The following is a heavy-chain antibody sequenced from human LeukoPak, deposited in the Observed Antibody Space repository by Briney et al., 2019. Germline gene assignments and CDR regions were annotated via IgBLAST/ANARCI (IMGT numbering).Heavy chain of an antibody. CDR1: GGSISSGSYY. Sequence: SETLSLTCTVSGGSISSGSYYWGWIRQPPGKGLEWIASIYYSGSTYHNPSLKSRVTISVDTSKNQFSLKLNSVTAADTAVYYCARTDIVLMVYAIVHFDLWGRGTLVTVSS. V-gene: IGHV4-39*01. J-gene: IGHJ2*01. CDR2: IYYSGST. D-gene: IGHD2-8*01. CDR3: ARTDIVLMVYAIVHFDL.